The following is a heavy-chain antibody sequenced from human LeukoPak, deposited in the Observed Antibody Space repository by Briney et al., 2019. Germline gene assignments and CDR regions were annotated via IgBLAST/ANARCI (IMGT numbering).Heavy chain of an antibody. D-gene: IGHD6-13*01. J-gene: IGHJ5*02. CDR2: IYTSGST. CDR1: GGSISSSSYY. CDR3: ARVVTEGAIAAAFDNWFDP. Sequence: KPSETLSLTCTVSGGSISSSSYYWGWIRQPPGKGLEWIGRIYTSGSTNYNPSLKSRVTMSVDTSKNQFSLKLSSVTAADAAVYYCARVVTEGAIAAAFDNWFDPWGQGTLVTVSS. V-gene: IGHV4-61*05.